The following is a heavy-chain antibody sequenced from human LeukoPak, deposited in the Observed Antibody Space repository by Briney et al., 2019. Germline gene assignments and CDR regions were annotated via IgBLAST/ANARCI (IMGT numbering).Heavy chain of an antibody. Sequence: SETLSLTCTVSGGSISSYYWSWIRQPPGKGLEWIGSIYYSGSTYYNPSLKSRVTISVDTSKNQFSLKLSSVTAADTAVYYCARNPTYYYDSSGYYPDYWGQGTLVTVSS. CDR3: ARNPTYYYDSSGYYPDY. CDR1: GGSISSYY. D-gene: IGHD3-22*01. CDR2: IYYSGST. V-gene: IGHV4-59*05. J-gene: IGHJ4*02.